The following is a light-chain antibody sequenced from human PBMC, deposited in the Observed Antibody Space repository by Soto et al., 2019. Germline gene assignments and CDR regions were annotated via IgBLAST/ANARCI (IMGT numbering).Light chain of an antibody. V-gene: IGKV1-39*01. Sequence: DIQMTQSPSSLSASVGDRVTITCRASQSISNSLNWYQQKPGKAPKVLIYAASNLQNGVPSRFSGSGSGTDFTLTISSLQPEDFATYYCQQSYSIPYTFGQVTKLEIK. CDR2: AAS. CDR1: QSISNS. J-gene: IGKJ2*01. CDR3: QQSYSIPYT.